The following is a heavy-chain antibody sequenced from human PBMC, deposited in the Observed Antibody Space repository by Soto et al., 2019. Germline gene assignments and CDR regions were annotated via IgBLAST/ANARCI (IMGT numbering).Heavy chain of an antibody. J-gene: IGHJ2*01. Sequence: EVQLLESGGGLVQPGGSLRLSCAASGFIFSGYAMTWVRQAPGKGLEWVSTISNSGDTYYTEAVKGRFTISRDKSKNTVFLQRNSLRAEDTAVYYCAIKRGATGNWYVDVWGRGTLVNVSS. V-gene: IGHV3-23*01. CDR1: GFIFSGYA. CDR2: ISNSGDT. CDR3: AIKRGATGNWYVDV. D-gene: IGHD1-26*01.